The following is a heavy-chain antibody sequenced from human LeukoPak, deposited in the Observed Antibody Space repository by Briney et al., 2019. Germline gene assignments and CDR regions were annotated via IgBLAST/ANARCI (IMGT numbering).Heavy chain of an antibody. CDR2: ISAYIGNT. Sequence: ASVKVSCKASGYTFTSYGISWVRQAPGHRLEWIGWISAYIGNTNYAQKLQGRVTMTPDTSTSTGYMELRSLRSDATAVYYCARDKNVVVVPAASFDYWGQGTLVTVSS. D-gene: IGHD2-2*01. J-gene: IGHJ4*02. CDR1: GYTFTSYG. V-gene: IGHV1-18*04. CDR3: ARDKNVVVVPAASFDY.